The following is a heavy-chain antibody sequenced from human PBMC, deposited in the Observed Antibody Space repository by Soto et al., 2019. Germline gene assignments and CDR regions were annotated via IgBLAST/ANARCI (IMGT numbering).Heavy chain of an antibody. D-gene: IGHD6-6*01. CDR1: GFTFSDYY. CDR2: ISSGAITI. Sequence: QVQLVESGGGLVKPGGSLRLSCAASGFTFSDYYMNWIRQAPGKGLEWVSYISSGAITIYYAGSVKGRFTISRDNAKNSLYLQMNSLRAEDTAVYYCAGQYSSSSVEFWGQGTLVTVSS. V-gene: IGHV3-11*01. J-gene: IGHJ4*02. CDR3: AGQYSSSSVEF.